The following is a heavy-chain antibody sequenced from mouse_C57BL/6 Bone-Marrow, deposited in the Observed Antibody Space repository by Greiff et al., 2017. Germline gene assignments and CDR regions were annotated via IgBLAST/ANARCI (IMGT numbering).Heavy chain of an antibody. J-gene: IGHJ1*03. D-gene: IGHD2-3*01. CDR3: ARRYDGYLWYFDV. Sequence: EVKLVESGGGLVQPGGSLKLSCAASGFTFSDYGMAWVRQAPRKGPEWVAFISNLAYSIYYADTVTGRFIISRGNAKNTLYLEMSSLRSEDTAMYYCARRYDGYLWYFDVWGTGTTVTVSS. V-gene: IGHV5-15*01. CDR2: ISNLAYSI. CDR1: GFTFSDYG.